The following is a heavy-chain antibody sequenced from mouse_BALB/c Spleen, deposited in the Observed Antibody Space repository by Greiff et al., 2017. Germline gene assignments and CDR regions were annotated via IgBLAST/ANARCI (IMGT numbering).Heavy chain of an antibody. V-gene: IGHV1S81*02. CDR1: GYTFTSYW. J-gene: IGHJ4*01. Sequence: QVQLQQPGAELVKPGASVKLSCKASGYTFTSYWMHWVKQRPGQGLEWIGEINPSNGRTNYNEKFKSKATLTVDKSSSTAYMQLSSLTSEDSAVYYCATITAAPFKAMDYWGQGTSVTVSS. D-gene: IGHD1-1*01. CDR3: ATITAAPFKAMDY. CDR2: INPSNGRT.